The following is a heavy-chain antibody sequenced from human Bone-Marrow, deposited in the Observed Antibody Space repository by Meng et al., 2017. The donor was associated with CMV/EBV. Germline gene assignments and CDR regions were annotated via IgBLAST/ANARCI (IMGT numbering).Heavy chain of an antibody. CDR3: ARGPVEYCSSTSCYRFNAFDI. D-gene: IGHD2-2*02. CDR1: GFTSSDHN. J-gene: IGHJ3*02. V-gene: IGHV3-72*01. Sequence: GEALKICSAASGFTSSDHNMDWVRQAPGKGLEWVGRNRNKANSYTTEYAASVKGRFTISRDDSKNSLYLQMNSLKTEDTAVYYCARGPVEYCSSTSCYRFNAFDIWGQGTMVTVSS. CDR2: NRNKANSYTT.